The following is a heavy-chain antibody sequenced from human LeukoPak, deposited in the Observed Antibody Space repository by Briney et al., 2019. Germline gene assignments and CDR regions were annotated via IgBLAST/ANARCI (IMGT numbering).Heavy chain of an antibody. J-gene: IGHJ6*03. CDR1: GFTFSSYS. CDR3: ARESDPDYGDRRLYYYYMDV. V-gene: IGHV3-21*01. Sequence: GGSLRLSCAASGFTFSSYSMNWVRQAPGKGLEWVSSISSSSYIYYADSVKGRFTISRDNAKNSLYLQMNSLRAEDTAVYYCARESDPDYGDRRLYYYYMDVWGKGTTVTVSS. D-gene: IGHD4-17*01. CDR2: ISSSSYI.